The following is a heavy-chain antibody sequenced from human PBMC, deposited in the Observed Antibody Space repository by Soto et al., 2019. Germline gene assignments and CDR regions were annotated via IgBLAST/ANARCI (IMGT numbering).Heavy chain of an antibody. Sequence: GGSLRLACAASGFTFSNFGMHWVRQAPGKGLEWVAVMWNDGYYKYYAGSVKGRFTISRDNSKNTLYLQMNSLRAEDTAVYYCATERTYSHTSVLHYWGQGTLVTVSS. CDR2: MWNDGYYK. V-gene: IGHV3-33*01. J-gene: IGHJ4*02. D-gene: IGHD3-22*01. CDR1: GFTFSNFG. CDR3: ATERTYSHTSVLHY.